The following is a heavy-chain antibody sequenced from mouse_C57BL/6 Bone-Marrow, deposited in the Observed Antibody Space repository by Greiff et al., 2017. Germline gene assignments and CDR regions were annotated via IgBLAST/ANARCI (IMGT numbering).Heavy chain of an antibody. V-gene: IGHV1-53*01. D-gene: IGHD1-1*01. Sequence: VQLQQPGTELVKPGASVKLSCKASGYTFPSYWMHWVKQRPGQGLEWIGNINPSNGGSNYNEKFKSKATLTVDKSSSTAYMQLSSLPSEDSAVYYCARSTTVVAPVAYWGQGTLLTVSA. CDR3: ARSTTVVAPVAY. CDR2: INPSNGGS. CDR1: GYTFPSYW. J-gene: IGHJ3*01.